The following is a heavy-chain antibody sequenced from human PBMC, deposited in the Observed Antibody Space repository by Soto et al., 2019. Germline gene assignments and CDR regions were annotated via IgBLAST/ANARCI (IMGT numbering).Heavy chain of an antibody. Sequence: SETLSLTCAVSGYSISSGYYWGWIRQPPGKGLEWIGSIYHSGSTYYNPSLKSRVTISVDTSKNQFSLKLSSVTAADTAVYYCARVIDYGDSGDWFDPWGQGTLVTVSS. D-gene: IGHD4-17*01. J-gene: IGHJ5*02. CDR1: GYSISSGYY. CDR2: IYHSGST. V-gene: IGHV4-38-2*01. CDR3: ARVIDYGDSGDWFDP.